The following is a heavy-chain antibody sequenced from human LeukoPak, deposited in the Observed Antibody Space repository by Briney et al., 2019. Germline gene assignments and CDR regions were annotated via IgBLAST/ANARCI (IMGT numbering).Heavy chain of an antibody. J-gene: IGHJ3*02. D-gene: IGHD1-14*01. Sequence: KPSETLSLTCTVSGXSISSYYWSWIRQPPGKGLEWIGYIYYSGSTNYNPSLKSRVTISVDTSKNQFSLKLSSVTAADTAVYYCARHRPLDNDGFDIWGQGTMVTVSS. CDR2: IYYSGST. CDR1: GXSISSYY. CDR3: ARHRPLDNDGFDI. V-gene: IGHV4-59*08.